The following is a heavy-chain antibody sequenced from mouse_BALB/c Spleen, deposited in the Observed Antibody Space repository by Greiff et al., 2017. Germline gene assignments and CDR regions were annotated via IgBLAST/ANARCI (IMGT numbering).Heavy chain of an antibody. CDR1: GFTFSSYT. D-gene: IGHD1-1*01. Sequence: EVKLVESGGGLVQPGGSLKLSCAASGFTFSSYTMSWVRQTPEKRLEWVAYISNGGGSTYYPDTVKGRFTISRDNAKNTRYLQMSSLKSEDTAMYYCARALITTVVEGYFDVWGAGTTVTVSS. CDR3: ARALITTVVEGYFDV. J-gene: IGHJ1*01. V-gene: IGHV5-12-2*01. CDR2: ISNGGGST.